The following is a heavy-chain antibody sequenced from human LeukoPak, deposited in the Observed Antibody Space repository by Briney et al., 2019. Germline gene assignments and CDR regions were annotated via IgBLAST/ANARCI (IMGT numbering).Heavy chain of an antibody. CDR2: ISSSGSTI. J-gene: IGHJ4*02. CDR1: GFTFSSYE. D-gene: IGHD1-26*01. Sequence: PGGSLRLSCAASGFTFSSYEMNWVRQAPGKRLEWVSYISSSGSTIYYADSVKGRFTISRDNAKNSLYLQMNSLRAEDTAVYYCAREGGLSSATGTDYWGQGALVTVSS. V-gene: IGHV3-48*03. CDR3: AREGGLSSATGTDY.